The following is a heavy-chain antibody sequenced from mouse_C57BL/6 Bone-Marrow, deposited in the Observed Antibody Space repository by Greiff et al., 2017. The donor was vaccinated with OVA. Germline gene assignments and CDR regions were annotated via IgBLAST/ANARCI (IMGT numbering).Heavy chain of an antibody. D-gene: IGHD3-2*02. J-gene: IGHJ3*01. CDR3: ARQLRRSWFAY. V-gene: IGHV3-6*01. CDR2: ISYDGSN. CDR1: GYSITSGYY. Sequence: ESGPGLVKPSQSLSLTCSVTGYSITSGYYWNWIRQFPGNKLEWMGYISYDGSNNYNPSLKNRISITRDTSKNQFFLKLNSVTTEDTATYYCARQLRRSWFAYWGQGTLVTVSA.